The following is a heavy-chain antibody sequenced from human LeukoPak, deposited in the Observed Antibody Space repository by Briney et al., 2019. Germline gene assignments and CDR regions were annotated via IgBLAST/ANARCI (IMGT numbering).Heavy chain of an antibody. CDR3: ARQVSVLVRGVISGYYYYYMDV. V-gene: IGHV4-34*01. J-gene: IGHJ6*03. D-gene: IGHD3-10*01. CDR1: GGSFSGYY. CDR2: INHSGST. Sequence: SETLSLTCAVYGGSFSGYYWSWIRQPPGKGLEWIGEINHSGSTNYNPSLKSRVTISVDTSKNQFSLKLSSVTAADTAVYYCARQVSVLVRGVISGYYYYYMDVWGKGTTVTISS.